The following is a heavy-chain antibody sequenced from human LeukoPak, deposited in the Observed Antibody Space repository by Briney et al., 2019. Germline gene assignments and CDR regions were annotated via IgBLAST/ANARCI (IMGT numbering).Heavy chain of an antibody. Sequence: PGGSLRLSCAASGFTFSSCGMHWVRQAPGKGLEWVAVIWYDGSNKYYADSVKGRFTISRDNSKNTLYLQMNSLRDEDTAVYYCARRAYGDDSFDYWGQGTLVTVSS. CDR2: IWYDGSNK. CDR3: ARRAYGDDSFDY. V-gene: IGHV3-33*01. CDR1: GFTFSSCG. J-gene: IGHJ4*02. D-gene: IGHD4-17*01.